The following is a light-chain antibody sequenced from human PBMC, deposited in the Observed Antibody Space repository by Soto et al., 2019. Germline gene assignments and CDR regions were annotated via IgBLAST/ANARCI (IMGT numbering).Light chain of an antibody. CDR2: GAS. Sequence: IVLTQSPGTLSLSPGERATLSCRASQCVSSSYLAWYQQKPGQAPRLLIYGASSRATGIPDRFSGSVSGTDFPLTISRLEPEDFAVYYCKQYGSSPTWMFVEGPQVEIK. V-gene: IGKV3-20*01. CDR3: KQYGSSPTWM. J-gene: IGKJ1*01. CDR1: QCVSSSY.